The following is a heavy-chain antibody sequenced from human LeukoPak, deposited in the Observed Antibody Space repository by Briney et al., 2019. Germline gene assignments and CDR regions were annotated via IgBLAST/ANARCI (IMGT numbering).Heavy chain of an antibody. CDR3: AKEGRVAADTGDYLDY. CDR2: ISGSGDTT. Sequence: GGSLRLSCAASGFTFSSYAMSWVRQAPGKGLEGASGISGSGDTTKYADSVKGRFTISRDNSKNTLYLQMNSLRADDTAVYYCAKEGRVAADTGDYLDYWGQGTLVTVSS. D-gene: IGHD6-13*01. CDR1: GFTFSSYA. J-gene: IGHJ4*02. V-gene: IGHV3-23*01.